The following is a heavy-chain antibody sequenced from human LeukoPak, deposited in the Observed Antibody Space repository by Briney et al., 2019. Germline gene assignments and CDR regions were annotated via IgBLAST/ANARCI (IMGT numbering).Heavy chain of an antibody. CDR2: ISGSGDST. Sequence: PGGSLRLSCAASGFTFSSYAMSWVRQAPGKGLEWVSAISGSGDSTYYADSVKGRFTISRDNSKNTPYLQMNSLRAEDTAVYYCAKDLRWLLYAFDIWGQGTMVTVSS. CDR3: AKDLRWLLYAFDI. J-gene: IGHJ3*02. V-gene: IGHV3-23*01. CDR1: GFTFSSYA. D-gene: IGHD5-18*01.